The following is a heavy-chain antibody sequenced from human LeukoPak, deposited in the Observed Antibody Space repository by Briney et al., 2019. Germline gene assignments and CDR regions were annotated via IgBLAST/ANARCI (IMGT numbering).Heavy chain of an antibody. J-gene: IGHJ6*02. Sequence: SQTLSLTCTVSGGSISSGDYYWSWIRQPPGKGLEWIGYIYYSGSTYYNPSLKSRVTISVDTSKNQFSLKLSSVTAADTAVYYCARIVRYYYYGMDVWGQGTTVTVSS. CDR3: ARIVRYYYYGMDV. CDR1: GGSISSGDYY. D-gene: IGHD1-26*01. V-gene: IGHV4-30-4*01. CDR2: IYYSGST.